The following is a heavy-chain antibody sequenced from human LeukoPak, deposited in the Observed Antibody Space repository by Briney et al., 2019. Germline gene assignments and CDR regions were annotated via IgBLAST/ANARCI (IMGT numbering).Heavy chain of an antibody. V-gene: IGHV3-23*01. Sequence: GGSLRLSCTASGFTFNNYAMSWVRQAPGKGLEWVSASSASGDSPYYADSVKGRFTISRDNSKKTLDLQMNSLRVEDTAVYYCAKGVYGSGSYREYFEQWGQGTLVTVSS. J-gene: IGHJ1*01. CDR1: GFTFNNYA. CDR2: SSASGDSP. D-gene: IGHD3-10*01. CDR3: AKGVYGSGSYREYFEQ.